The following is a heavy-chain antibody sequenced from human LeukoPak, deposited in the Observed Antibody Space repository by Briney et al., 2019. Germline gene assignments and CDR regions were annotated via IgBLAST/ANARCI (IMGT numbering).Heavy chain of an antibody. CDR1: GFTFSSYA. V-gene: IGHV3-23*01. CDR2: ISGSGGST. D-gene: IGHD5-18*01. J-gene: IGHJ4*02. Sequence: PGGSLRLSCAASGFTFSSYAMSWVRQAPGKGLEWVSSISGSGGSTYYADSVKGRFTISRDSSENTLYLQMDSLRAEDTAVYYCAKRGGNTAITRHFDYWGQGTLVTVSS. CDR3: AKRGGNTAITRHFDY.